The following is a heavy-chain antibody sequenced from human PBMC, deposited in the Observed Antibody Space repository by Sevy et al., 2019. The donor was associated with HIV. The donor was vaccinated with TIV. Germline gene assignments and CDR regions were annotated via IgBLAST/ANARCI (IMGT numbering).Heavy chain of an antibody. CDR3: AKPRGSCYFDY. CDR2: ISGSGDST. CDR1: AFSFNTYA. Sequence: GGSLRLSCAASAFSFNTYAMSWVRRAPGKGLEWVSTISGSGDSTFYSDSVKGRFTISRDNSKNTLYLQMNSLRAEDTAVYYCAKPRGSCYFDYWGQGTLVTVSS. D-gene: IGHD3-16*01. V-gene: IGHV3-23*01. J-gene: IGHJ4*02.